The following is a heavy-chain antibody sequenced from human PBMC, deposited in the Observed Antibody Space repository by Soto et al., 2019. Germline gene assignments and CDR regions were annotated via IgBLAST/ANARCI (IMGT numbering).Heavy chain of an antibody. Sequence: ASVKVSCKTSGYTFTGYYIHWVRQAPGQGLEWMGWINPNSGGTDYAQKFQGRVTMTRDTSISTVYMELNRLRSDDTAVYYCARDQGVTSELFNYWGHGSLVTVSA. D-gene: IGHD3-10*01. J-gene: IGHJ4*01. CDR1: GYTFTGYY. CDR2: INPNSGGT. V-gene: IGHV1-2*02. CDR3: ARDQGVTSELFNY.